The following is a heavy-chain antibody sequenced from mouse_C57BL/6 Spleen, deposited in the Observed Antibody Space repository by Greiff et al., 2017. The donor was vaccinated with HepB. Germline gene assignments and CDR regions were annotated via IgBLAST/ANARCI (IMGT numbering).Heavy chain of an antibody. CDR2: SRNKANDYTT. J-gene: IGHJ4*01. Sequence: EVQRVESGGGLVQSGRSLRLSCATSGFTFSDFYMEWVRQAPGKGLEWIAASRNKANDYTTEYSASVKGRFIVSRDTSQSILYLQMHALRAEDTAIYYCARDRGGMDYWGQGTSVTVSS. D-gene: IGHD1-1*02. V-gene: IGHV7-1*01. CDR1: GFTFSDFY. CDR3: ARDRGGMDY.